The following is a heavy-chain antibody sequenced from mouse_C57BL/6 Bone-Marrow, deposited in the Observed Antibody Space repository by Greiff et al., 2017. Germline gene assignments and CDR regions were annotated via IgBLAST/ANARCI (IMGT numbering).Heavy chain of an antibody. J-gene: IGHJ4*01. D-gene: IGHD2-3*01. CDR1: GFTFSSYA. Sequence: EVMLVESGEGLVKPGGSLKLSCAASGFTFSSYAMSWVRQTPEKRLEWVAYISSGGDYIYYADTVKGRFTISRDNARNTQYLQMSSLKSEDTSMYYWTRDGGDGSMDYWGQGTSVTVSS. V-gene: IGHV5-9-1*02. CDR3: TRDGGDGSMDY. CDR2: ISSGGDYI.